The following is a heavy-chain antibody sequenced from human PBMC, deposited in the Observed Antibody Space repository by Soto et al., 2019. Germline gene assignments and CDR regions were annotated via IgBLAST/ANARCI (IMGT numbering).Heavy chain of an antibody. CDR2: MNPNSGGT. Sequence: ASVQVSCKASGYTFTGYYMHWGRQAPGQGLEGMGWMNPNSGGTNYAQKFQGWVTMTRDTSISTAFKELSRLRSDDTAVYYCARDAYCSSTICYYYYMDVWGKGTTVTVSS. CDR3: ARDAYCSSTICYYYYMDV. V-gene: IGHV1-2*04. CDR1: GYTFTGYY. D-gene: IGHD2-2*01. J-gene: IGHJ6*03.